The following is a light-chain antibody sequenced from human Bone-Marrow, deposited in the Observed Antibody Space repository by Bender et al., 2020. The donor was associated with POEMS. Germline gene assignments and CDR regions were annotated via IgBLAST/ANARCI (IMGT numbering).Light chain of an antibody. CDR1: SSDVGTYDF. Sequence: QSVLTQPPSVSGAPGQRVTISCTGSSSDVGTYDFVSWYQQHPGKAPKLMIYYVNNRPSGVPDRFSGSKSGNTASLTISGLQAEDEADYHCCSFAGGYIYVFGTGTKVTVL. CDR2: YVN. V-gene: IGLV2-11*01. CDR3: CSFAGGYIYV. J-gene: IGLJ1*01.